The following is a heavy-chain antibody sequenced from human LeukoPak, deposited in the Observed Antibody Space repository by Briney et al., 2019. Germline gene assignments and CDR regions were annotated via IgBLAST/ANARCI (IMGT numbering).Heavy chain of an antibody. V-gene: IGHV3-33*06. Sequence: PGRSLRLSCTASGFTFGDYAMSWVRQAPGKGLEWVAVIWYDGSNKYYADSVKGRFTISRDNSKNTLYLQMNSLRAEDTAVYYCAKVRRGGVYGDYGAFDIWGQGTMVTVSS. J-gene: IGHJ3*02. D-gene: IGHD4-17*01. CDR1: GFTFGDYA. CDR3: AKVRRGGVYGDYGAFDI. CDR2: IWYDGSNK.